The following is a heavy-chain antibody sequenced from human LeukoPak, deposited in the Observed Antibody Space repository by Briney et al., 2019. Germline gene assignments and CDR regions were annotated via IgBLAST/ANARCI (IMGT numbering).Heavy chain of an antibody. CDR1: AGSISNYY. CDR2: ISYSGST. CDR3: ARLGPAAGTSFDY. Sequence: ASETLSLTCTVSAGSISNYYWSWIRQPPGKGLEWIGYISYSGSTNYNPSLKSRVTISVDTSKNQFSLKLSSVTAADTAVYYCARLGPAAGTSFDYWFQGTLVTVSS. V-gene: IGHV4-59*08. D-gene: IGHD6-13*01. J-gene: IGHJ4*02.